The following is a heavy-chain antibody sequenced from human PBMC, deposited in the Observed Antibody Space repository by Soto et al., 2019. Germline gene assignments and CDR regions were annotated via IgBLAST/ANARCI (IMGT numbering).Heavy chain of an antibody. CDR3: AKDMTTVLGAFDI. D-gene: IGHD4-17*01. CDR1: GFTFSSYA. Sequence: SLSLSCAASGFTFSSYAMSWVRQAPGKGLEWVSAISGSGGSTYYADSVKGRFTISRDNSKNTLYLQMNSLRAEDTAVYYCAKDMTTVLGAFDIWGQGTMVTVSS. CDR2: ISGSGGST. V-gene: IGHV3-23*01. J-gene: IGHJ3*02.